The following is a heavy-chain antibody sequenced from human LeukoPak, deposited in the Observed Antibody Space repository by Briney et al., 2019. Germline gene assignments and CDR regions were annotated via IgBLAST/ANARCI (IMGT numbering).Heavy chain of an antibody. CDR1: GGSISSYY. D-gene: IGHD3-22*01. V-gene: IGHV4-4*07. J-gene: IGHJ4*02. CDR2: ISTSGST. Sequence: PSETLSLTCTVSGGSISSYYWSWIRQPAGKGLEWIGRISTSGSTNYNPSLKSRVTMSVDTSMNQCYLKLSSVTAADTAVYYCARTLYYYDSSGYYRSYYFDYWGQGTLVTVSS. CDR3: ARTLYYYDSSGYYRSYYFDY.